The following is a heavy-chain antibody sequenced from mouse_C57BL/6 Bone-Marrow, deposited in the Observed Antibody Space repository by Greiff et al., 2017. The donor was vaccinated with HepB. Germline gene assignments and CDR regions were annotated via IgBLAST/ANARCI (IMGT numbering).Heavy chain of an antibody. Sequence: QVQLQQSGPELVKPGASVKISCKASGYAFSSSWMNWVKQRPGKGLEWIGRIYPGDGDTNYNGKFKGKATLTADKSSSTAYMQLSSLTSEDSAVYFCAGDSNYVPYYYAMDYWGQGTSVTVSS. D-gene: IGHD2-5*01. CDR3: AGDSNYVPYYYAMDY. CDR2: IYPGDGDT. J-gene: IGHJ4*01. CDR1: GYAFSSSW. V-gene: IGHV1-82*01.